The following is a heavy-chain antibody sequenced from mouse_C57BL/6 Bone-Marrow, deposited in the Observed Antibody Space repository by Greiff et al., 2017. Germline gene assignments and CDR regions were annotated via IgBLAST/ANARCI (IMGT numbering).Heavy chain of an antibody. CDR3: TTRYDGYYVLLYYYAMDY. V-gene: IGHV14-1*01. CDR1: GFNIKDYY. D-gene: IGHD2-3*01. J-gene: IGHJ4*01. CDR2: IDPEDGDT. Sequence: EVQGVESGAELVRPGASVKLSCTASGFNIKDYYMHWVKQRPEQGLEWIGRIDPEDGDTEYAPKFQGKATMTADTSSNTAYLQLSSLTSEDTAVYYCTTRYDGYYVLLYYYAMDYWGQGTSVTVSS.